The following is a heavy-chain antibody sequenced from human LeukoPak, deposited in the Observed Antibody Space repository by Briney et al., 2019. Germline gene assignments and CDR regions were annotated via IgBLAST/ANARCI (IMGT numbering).Heavy chain of an antibody. J-gene: IGHJ3*02. D-gene: IGHD3-10*01. Sequence: GGSLRLSWSASGLTFSSYAMSLVGQAPGEGPGWVSAISGSGGSTYYADSVQGRFSISRDNSKNTHYLQMNSLTAEDTAVYYCAKDQRFRALYAFDIWVQGTKVTVPS. CDR3: AKDQRFRALYAFDI. V-gene: IGHV3-23*01. CDR1: GLTFSSYA. CDR2: ISGSGGST.